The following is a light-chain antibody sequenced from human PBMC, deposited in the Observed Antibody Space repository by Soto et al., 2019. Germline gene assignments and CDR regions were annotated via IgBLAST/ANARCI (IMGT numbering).Light chain of an antibody. V-gene: IGLV2-8*01. CDR2: EVY. J-gene: IGLJ1*01. CDR1: SRDVGASDY. Sequence: QSVLTQHPSASGSPGQSVAISCTGTSRDVGASDYVSWYQQHSGKAPKLLLYEVYKRPSGVPDRFSGSKSGNTASLTVSALHADDQADYYCLSHSGSSNVLGTGTKLTVL. CDR3: LSHSGSSNV.